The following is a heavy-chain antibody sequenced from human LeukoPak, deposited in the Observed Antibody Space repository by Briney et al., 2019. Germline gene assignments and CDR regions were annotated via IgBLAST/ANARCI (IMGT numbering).Heavy chain of an antibody. V-gene: IGHV4-59*01. Sequence: PSETLSLTCTVSGGSISSYYWSWIRQPPGKGLEWIGYIYYSGSTNYKPSLKSRVTISVDTSKNQFSLKLSSVTAADTAVYYCARESFYYGSGSYSRRYFDYWGQGTLVTVSS. J-gene: IGHJ4*02. CDR1: GGSISSYY. CDR2: IYYSGST. D-gene: IGHD3-10*01. CDR3: ARESFYYGSGSYSRRYFDY.